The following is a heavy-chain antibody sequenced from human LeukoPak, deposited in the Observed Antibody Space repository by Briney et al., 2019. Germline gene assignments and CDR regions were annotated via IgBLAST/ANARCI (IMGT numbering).Heavy chain of an antibody. CDR2: TSGTGDET. CDR1: GFTFSSYA. CDR3: AREGAYYDILTGYSGIDY. Sequence: GGSLRLSCAASGFTFSSYAMSWVRQAPGKGLEWVSMTSGTGDETHYSDSVKGRFTISRDNAKNSLYLQMNSLRDEDTAVYYCAREGAYYDILTGYSGIDYWGQGTLVTVSS. V-gene: IGHV3-23*01. D-gene: IGHD3-9*01. J-gene: IGHJ4*02.